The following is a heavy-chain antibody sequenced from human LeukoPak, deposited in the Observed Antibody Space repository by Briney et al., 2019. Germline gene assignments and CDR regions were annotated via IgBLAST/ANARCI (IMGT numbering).Heavy chain of an antibody. D-gene: IGHD6-19*01. V-gene: IGHV4-39*07. J-gene: IGHJ4*02. CDR1: GGSISSSSYY. CDR3: ARGMQWLS. CDR2: IYYSGST. Sequence: NPSETLSLTCTVSGGSISSSSYYWGWIRQPPGKGLEWIGSIYYSGSTYYNPSLKSRVTISVDTSKNQFSLKLSSVTAADTAVYYCARGMQWLSWGQGTLVTVSS.